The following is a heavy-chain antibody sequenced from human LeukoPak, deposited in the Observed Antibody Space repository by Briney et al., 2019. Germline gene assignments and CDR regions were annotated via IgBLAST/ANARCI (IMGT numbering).Heavy chain of an antibody. CDR1: GGSFSGYY. D-gene: IGHD3-10*01. CDR3: ARGGYYGSGSYYRTVGYYFDY. Sequence: SETLSLTCAVYGGSFSGYYWSWIPQPPGKGLEWIGEINHSGSTNYNPSLKSRVTISVDTSKNQFSLKLSSVTAADTAVYYCARGGYYGSGSYYRTVGYYFDYWGQGTLVTVSS. CDR2: INHSGST. V-gene: IGHV4-34*01. J-gene: IGHJ4*02.